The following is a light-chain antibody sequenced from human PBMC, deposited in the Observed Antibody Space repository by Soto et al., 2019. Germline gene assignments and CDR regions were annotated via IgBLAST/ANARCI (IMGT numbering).Light chain of an antibody. Sequence: EIVLTQSPGTLSLSLGESATLSCRASQSVRSSYLAWYQQKPGQTPRLLIYGASSRATGIPARFSGSGSGTDFTLTISRVEPEDFAVYYCQQYGSSPPMFTFGQGTQLEIK. V-gene: IGKV3-20*01. CDR3: QQYGSSPPMFT. J-gene: IGKJ2*01. CDR2: GAS. CDR1: QSVRSSY.